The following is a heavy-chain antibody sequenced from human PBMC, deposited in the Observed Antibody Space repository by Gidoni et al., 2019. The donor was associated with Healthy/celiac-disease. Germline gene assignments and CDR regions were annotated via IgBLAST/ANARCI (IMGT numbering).Heavy chain of an antibody. CDR1: GFTFSSYW. CDR3: ARDKGSGSRYPGDYYYYGMDV. Sequence: EVQLVESGGGLVQPGGSLRLSCAASGFTFSSYWMSWVRQAPGKGLEWVANIKQDGSEKYYVDSVKGRFTISRDNAKNSLYLQMNSLRAEDTAVYYCARDKGSGSRYPGDYYYYGMDVWGQGTTVTVSS. D-gene: IGHD3-10*01. CDR2: IKQDGSEK. J-gene: IGHJ6*02. V-gene: IGHV3-7*03.